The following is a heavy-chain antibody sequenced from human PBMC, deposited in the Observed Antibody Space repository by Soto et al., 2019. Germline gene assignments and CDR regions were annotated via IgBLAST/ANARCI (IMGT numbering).Heavy chain of an antibody. D-gene: IGHD6-13*01. CDR1: GGSISSGDYY. Sequence: QVQLQESGPGLVKPSQTLSLTCTVSGGSISSGDYYWSWIRQPPGKGLEWIGYIHYSGSTYYNPSLTSRVTISRDTSKNQFSLKVSSVTAADTAVYYCARSCSSSWTINYWGQGTLVTVSS. V-gene: IGHV4-30-4*01. CDR3: ARSCSSSWTINY. CDR2: IHYSGST. J-gene: IGHJ4*02.